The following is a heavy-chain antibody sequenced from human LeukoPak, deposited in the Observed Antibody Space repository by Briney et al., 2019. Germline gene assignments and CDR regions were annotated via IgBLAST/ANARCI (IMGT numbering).Heavy chain of an antibody. Sequence: SETLSLTCAVYGGSFSGYYWSWIRQPPGKGLEWIGYIYYSGSTYYNPSLKSRVTISVDTSKNQFSLKLSSVTAADTAVYYCARGQQLVLSVYGMDVWGQGTTVTVSS. CDR3: ARGQQLVLSVYGMDV. CDR1: GGSFSGYY. D-gene: IGHD6-13*01. V-gene: IGHV4-34*01. J-gene: IGHJ6*02. CDR2: IYYSGST.